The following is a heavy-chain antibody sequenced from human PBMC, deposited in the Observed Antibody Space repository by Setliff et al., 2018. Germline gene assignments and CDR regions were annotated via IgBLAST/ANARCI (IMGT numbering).Heavy chain of an antibody. J-gene: IGHJ4*02. CDR3: VRDPPNSGWAFDY. V-gene: IGHV3-33*01. CDR1: GFTFSTHA. CDR2: IWFDGSNT. D-gene: IGHD6-19*01. Sequence: LRLSCGASGFTFSTHAMHWVRQAPGKGLEWVAMIWFDGSNTHYPGSVKGRFTVSRDNSKNMVYLQMNSLRVDDTAVYYCVRDPPNSGWAFDYWGQGTLVPVSS.